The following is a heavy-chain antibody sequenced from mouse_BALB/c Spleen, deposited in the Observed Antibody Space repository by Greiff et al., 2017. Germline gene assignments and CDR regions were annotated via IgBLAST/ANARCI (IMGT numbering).Heavy chain of an antibody. CDR3: ARRQNWARYYYAMDY. CDR2: INSDGGST. V-gene: IGHV5-2*01. D-gene: IGHD4-1*01. CDR1: EYEFPSHD. J-gene: IGHJ4*01. Sequence: EVNVVESGGGLVQPGESLKLSCESNEYEFPSHDMSWVRKTPEKRLELVAAINSDGGSTYYPDTMERRFIISRDNTKKTLYLQMSSLRSEDTALYYCARRQNWARYYYAMDYWGQGTSVTVSS.